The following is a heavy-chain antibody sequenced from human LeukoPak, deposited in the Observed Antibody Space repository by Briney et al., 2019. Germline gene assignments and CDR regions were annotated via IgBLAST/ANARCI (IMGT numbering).Heavy chain of an antibody. V-gene: IGHV1-2*02. D-gene: IGHD3-10*01. CDR2: INPNSGGT. CDR3: ARDDYGITMVRGVIDY. CDR1: GYTFTGYY. Sequence: GASVKVSCKASGYTFTGYYMHWVRQAPGQGLEWMGWINPNSGGTNYAQKFQGRVTMTRDTSISTAYMELSRLRSDDTAVYYCARDDYGITMVRGVIDYWGQGTLATVSS. J-gene: IGHJ4*02.